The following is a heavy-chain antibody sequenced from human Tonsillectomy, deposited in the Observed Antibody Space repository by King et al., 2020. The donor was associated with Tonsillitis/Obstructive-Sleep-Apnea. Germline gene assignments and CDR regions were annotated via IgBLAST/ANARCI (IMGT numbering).Heavy chain of an antibody. Sequence: VQLQQWGAGLLKPSETLSLTCAVYGGSFSGYYWSWIRQPPGKGLEWIGEIIHSGSTNYNPSLKSRVTISLDTSMNQFSLRLSSVTAADTAVYYCARATSTSAFDIWGQGTMVTVSS. CDR3: ARATSTSAFDI. D-gene: IGHD5-24*01. V-gene: IGHV4-34*12. CDR1: GGSFSGYY. CDR2: IIHSGST. J-gene: IGHJ3*02.